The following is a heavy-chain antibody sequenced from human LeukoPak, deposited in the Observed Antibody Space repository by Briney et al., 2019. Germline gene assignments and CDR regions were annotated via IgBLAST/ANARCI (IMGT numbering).Heavy chain of an antibody. CDR1: GFTFSSYE. CDR3: ARNQRGSYGAFDY. CDR2: ISSSSSYI. V-gene: IGHV3-21*01. D-gene: IGHD5-18*01. J-gene: IGHJ4*02. Sequence: PGGSLRLSCAASGFTFSSYEMNWVRQAPGKGLEWVSSISSSSSYIYYADSVKGRFTISRDNAKNSLYLQMNSLRAEDTAVYYCARNQRGSYGAFDYWGQGTLVTVSS.